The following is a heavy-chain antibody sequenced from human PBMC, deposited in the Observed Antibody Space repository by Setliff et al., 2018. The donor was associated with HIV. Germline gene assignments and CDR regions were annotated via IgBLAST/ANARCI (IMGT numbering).Heavy chain of an antibody. J-gene: IGHJ4*02. CDR2: IIPMFVTA. D-gene: IGHD6-19*01. V-gene: IGHV1-69*13. CDR3: AKNPKYISGWFQYYFDY. Sequence: ASVKVSCKASGGNFRFYAFSWVRQAPGQGLEWMGGIIPMFVTANYAQKFQDRVTITADESTSTAYMELSSLRFEDTAVYYCAKNPKYISGWFQYYFDYWGQGALVTVSS. CDR1: GGNFRFYA.